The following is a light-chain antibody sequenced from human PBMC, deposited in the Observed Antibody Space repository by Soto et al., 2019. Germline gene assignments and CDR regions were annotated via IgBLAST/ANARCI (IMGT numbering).Light chain of an antibody. CDR3: QQYYDYPPLI. CDR2: GAS. J-gene: IGKJ4*01. CDR1: RNINRK. V-gene: IGKV3-15*01. Sequence: EIVMTQYPATLSVSPGERATLSCRASRNINRKLAWYQQKPGQAPRLLISGASTRATGIPARFSGSGSGTEFTLTIISLQSEDFAVYYCQQYYDYPPLIFGGGTKVEIK.